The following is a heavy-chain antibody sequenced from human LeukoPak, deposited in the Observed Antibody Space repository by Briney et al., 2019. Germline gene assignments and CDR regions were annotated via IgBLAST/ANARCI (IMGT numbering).Heavy chain of an antibody. D-gene: IGHD3-10*01. CDR2: ISSSGSTI. V-gene: IGHV3-48*03. J-gene: IGHJ4*02. CDR1: GFTFSSYE. CDR3: ARGFTSDYYGLLWFGELNYFDY. Sequence: GGSLRLSCAASGFTFSSYEMNWVRQAPGKGLEWVSYISSSGSTIYYADSVKGRFTISRDNAKNSLYLQMNSLRAEDTAVYYCARGFTSDYYGLLWFGELNYFDYWGQGTLVTVSS.